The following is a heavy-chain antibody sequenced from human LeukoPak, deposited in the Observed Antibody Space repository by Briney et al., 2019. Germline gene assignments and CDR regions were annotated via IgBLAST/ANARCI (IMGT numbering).Heavy chain of an antibody. D-gene: IGHD3-10*01. CDR1: GFTFSRYD. CDR3: VRGGETGFDY. CDR2: IASAGDT. V-gene: IGHV3-13*01. Sequence: GGSLRLSCAASGFTFSRYDMHWGRQATGKGLEWVSGIASAGDTFYVASVKGRFTISRENAKNSLYLQMNSLRAGDTAVYYCVRGGETGFDYWGQGTLVTVSS. J-gene: IGHJ4*02.